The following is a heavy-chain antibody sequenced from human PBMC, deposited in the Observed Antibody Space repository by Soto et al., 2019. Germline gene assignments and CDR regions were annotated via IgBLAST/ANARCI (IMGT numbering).Heavy chain of an antibody. D-gene: IGHD6-19*01. Sequence: GESLKISCKGSGYSFTSYWIGWVRQMPGKGLEWMGIIYPGDSDTRYSPSFQGQVTISADKSISTAYLQWSSLKASDTAMYYCARPGYSSGWYGGWFDPWGQGTLVTVS. J-gene: IGHJ5*02. V-gene: IGHV5-51*01. CDR3: ARPGYSSGWYGGWFDP. CDR2: IYPGDSDT. CDR1: GYSFTSYW.